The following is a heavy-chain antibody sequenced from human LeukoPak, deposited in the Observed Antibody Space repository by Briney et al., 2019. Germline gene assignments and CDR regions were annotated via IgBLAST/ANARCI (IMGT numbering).Heavy chain of an antibody. Sequence: ASVKVSCKVSGYTLTELSMHWVRQAPGKGLEWMGGFDPEDGETICAQKFQGRVTMTEDTSTDTAYMELSSLRSEDTAVYYCATSSSSWYASWFDPWGQGTLVTVSS. CDR1: GYTLTELS. D-gene: IGHD6-13*01. V-gene: IGHV1-24*01. CDR3: ATSSSSWYASWFDP. J-gene: IGHJ5*02. CDR2: FDPEDGET.